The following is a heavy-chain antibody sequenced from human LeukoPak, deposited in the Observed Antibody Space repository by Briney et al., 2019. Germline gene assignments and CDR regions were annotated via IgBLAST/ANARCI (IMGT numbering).Heavy chain of an antibody. D-gene: IGHD6-13*01. CDR3: AREQQLIRGDY. J-gene: IGHJ4*02. CDR2: ISAYNGNS. CDR1: GYTFTSYS. V-gene: IGHV1-18*01. Sequence: ASVKVSCKASGYTFTSYSINWVRQAPGQGLEWMGWISAYNGNSHYTQKFQGRVTMTTDTSTSTAYMELRSLRCDDTAVYYCAREQQLIRGDYWGQGTLVSVSS.